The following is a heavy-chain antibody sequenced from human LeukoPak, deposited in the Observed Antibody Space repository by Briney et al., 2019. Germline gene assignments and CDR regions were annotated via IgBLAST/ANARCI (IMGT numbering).Heavy chain of an antibody. J-gene: IGHJ4*02. CDR3: ARGSVGGGNYFDY. V-gene: IGHV3-21*01. CDR2: ISSDSSYI. D-gene: IGHD3-16*01. CDR1: GFTFSSYI. Sequence: GGSLRLSCAASGFTFSSYIMNWVRQAPGKGLEWVSSISSDSSYIYYADSVKGRFTISRDNAKNSLYLQMNSLRAEDTAVYYCARGSVGGGNYFDYWGQGTLVTVSS.